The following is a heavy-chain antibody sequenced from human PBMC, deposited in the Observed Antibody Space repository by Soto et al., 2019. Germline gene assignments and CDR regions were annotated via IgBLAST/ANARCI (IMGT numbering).Heavy chain of an antibody. CDR1: GGSIRSGVYY. CDR2: IYYSGST. CDR3: ARAIGMDGMDV. V-gene: IGHV4-31*03. J-gene: IGHJ6*02. Sequence: TLSLTCTVSGGSIRSGVYYWSWIGQHPGKVLEWIGYIYYSGSTYYNASLKSRVTISVDTSKNQFYLNLSSVNPADTAVYYCARAIGMDGMDVWGQGTTVT. D-gene: IGHD1-20*01.